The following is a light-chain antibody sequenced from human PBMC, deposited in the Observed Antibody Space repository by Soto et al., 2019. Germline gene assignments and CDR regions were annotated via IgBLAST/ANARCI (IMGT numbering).Light chain of an antibody. Sequence: ESVLTQSQGTLSLSPGERVTLSCRASQTFGRTYLAWYQQKPGQSPRLLIYDASSRATGIPDRFSGSGSGTDFTLTISRLEPEDFATYYCQQLRMYPSTFGGGTKVEIK. V-gene: IGKV3-20*01. J-gene: IGKJ4*01. CDR1: QTFGRTY. CDR3: QQLRMYPST. CDR2: DAS.